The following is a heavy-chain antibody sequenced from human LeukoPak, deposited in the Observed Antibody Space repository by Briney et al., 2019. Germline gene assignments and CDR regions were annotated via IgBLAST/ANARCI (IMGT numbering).Heavy chain of an antibody. J-gene: IGHJ4*02. Sequence: GGSMRLSCAASGFTFSSYDMNWVRQALGKGLEWVSYISSSSSTIYFTDSVKGRFTISRDTAKNSLYLQMNSLRAEDTAVYYCARGHYGDYVPFDYWGQGTLVTVSS. CDR2: ISSSSSTI. CDR3: ARGHYGDYVPFDY. V-gene: IGHV3-48*01. D-gene: IGHD4-17*01. CDR1: GFTFSSYD.